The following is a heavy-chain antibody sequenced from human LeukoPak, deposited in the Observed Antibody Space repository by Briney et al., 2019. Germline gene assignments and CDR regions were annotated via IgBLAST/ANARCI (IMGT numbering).Heavy chain of an antibody. Sequence: GGSLRLSCAASGFTFGTYWMSWVRQAPGKGLEWVANIKQDGSEKYYVDSVKGRFTISRDNAKKSLYLQMNSLGAEDTAVYYCARDISPYYYGSGRNLFDYWGQGTLVTVSS. D-gene: IGHD3-10*01. V-gene: IGHV3-7*03. CDR3: ARDISPYYYGSGRNLFDY. CDR2: IKQDGSEK. CDR1: GFTFGTYW. J-gene: IGHJ4*02.